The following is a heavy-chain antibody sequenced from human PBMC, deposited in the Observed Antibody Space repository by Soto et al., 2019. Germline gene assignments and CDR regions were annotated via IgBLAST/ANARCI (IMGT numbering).Heavy chain of an antibody. CDR3: ARDKGYLRSGTKKAYYFDY. J-gene: IGHJ4*02. Sequence: GGSLRLSCAASGFTFSSYWMSWVRQAPGQGLEWVANIKQDGSEKYYVDSMNDRSTITRDNTKTLLYLQMNCLRAEDSAVYYCARDKGYLRSGTKKAYYFDYWGQGTLVTVSS. CDR2: IKQDGSEK. V-gene: IGHV3-7*01. D-gene: IGHD2-21*01. CDR1: GFTFSSYW.